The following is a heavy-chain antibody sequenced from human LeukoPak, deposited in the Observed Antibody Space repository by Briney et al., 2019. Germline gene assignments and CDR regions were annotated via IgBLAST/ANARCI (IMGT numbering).Heavy chain of an antibody. V-gene: IGHV3-7*01. Sequence: GGSLRLSCSASGFTFSGYWMSWVRQAPGKGLEWMANIKQDGTVQNYVDSVKGRFTISRDNAKNSLYLQMNSLRAEDTAVYYCARDYDFWSGSDDAFDIWGQGTMVTVSS. D-gene: IGHD3-3*01. CDR3: ARDYDFWSGSDDAFDI. CDR2: IKQDGTVQ. J-gene: IGHJ3*02. CDR1: GFTFSGYW.